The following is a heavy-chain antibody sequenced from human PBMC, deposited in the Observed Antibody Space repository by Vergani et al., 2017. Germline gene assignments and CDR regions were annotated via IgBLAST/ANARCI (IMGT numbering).Heavy chain of an antibody. CDR1: GGTFSSYA. V-gene: IGHV1-69*01. J-gene: IGHJ5*02. CDR3: ARVGVRYGDKNWFDP. CDR2: IIPIFGTA. Sequence: QVQLVLSGAEVKKPGSSVKVSCKASGGTFSSYAISWVRQAPGQGLEWMGGIIPIFGTANYAQKFQGRVTITADESTSTAYMELSSLRSEDTAVYYCARVGVRYGDKNWFDPWGQGTLVTVSS. D-gene: IGHD4-17*01.